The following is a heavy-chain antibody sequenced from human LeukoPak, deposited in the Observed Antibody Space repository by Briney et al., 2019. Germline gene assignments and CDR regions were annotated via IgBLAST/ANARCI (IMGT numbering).Heavy chain of an antibody. CDR2: INHSGST. V-gene: IGHV4-30-2*01. J-gene: IGHJ3*02. CDR1: GGSISSGGYS. Sequence: PSETLSLTCAVSGGSISSGGYSWSWIRQPPGKGLEWIGEINHSGSTNYNPSLKSRVTISVDTSKNQFSLELSSVTAADTAVYYCARGIYGRNAFDIWGQGTMVTVSS. D-gene: IGHD4-17*01. CDR3: ARGIYGRNAFDI.